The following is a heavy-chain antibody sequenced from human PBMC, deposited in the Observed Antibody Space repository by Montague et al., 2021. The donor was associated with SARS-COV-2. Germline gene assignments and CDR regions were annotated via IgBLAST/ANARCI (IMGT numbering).Heavy chain of an antibody. D-gene: IGHD5-12*01. CDR2: INHSGST. Sequence: SETLSLTCAVYGGSFSGYYWSWIRQPPGKGLEWIGEINHSGSTNXXPSLKSRVTISVDTSKNQFSLKLSSVTAADTAVYYCASAGYSGYDSGYYYYGMDVWGQGTTVTVSS. J-gene: IGHJ6*02. CDR3: ASAGYSGYDSGYYYYGMDV. CDR1: GGSFSGYY. V-gene: IGHV4-34*01.